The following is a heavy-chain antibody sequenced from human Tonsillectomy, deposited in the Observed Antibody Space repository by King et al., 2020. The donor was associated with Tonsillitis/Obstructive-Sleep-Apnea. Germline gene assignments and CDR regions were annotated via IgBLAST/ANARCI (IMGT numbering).Heavy chain of an antibody. D-gene: IGHD6-19*01. V-gene: IGHV3-48*02. CDR2: ISSSSSTI. CDR3: AREIIISGWYGIADY. Sequence: VQLVESGGGLVQPGGSLRLSCAASGFTFSSYSMNWVRQAPGKGLEWVSYISSSSSTIYYADSVKGRFTISRDNAKNSLYLQMNSLRDEDTAVYYCAREIIISGWYGIADYWGQGTLVTVSS. CDR1: GFTFSSYS. J-gene: IGHJ4*02.